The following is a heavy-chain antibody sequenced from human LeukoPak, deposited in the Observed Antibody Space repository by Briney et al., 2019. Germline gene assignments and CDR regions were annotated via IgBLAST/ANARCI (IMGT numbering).Heavy chain of an antibody. D-gene: IGHD6-19*01. CDR2: IIPILGIA. V-gene: IGHV1-69*10. J-gene: IGHJ3*02. CDR1: GGTFSSYA. CDR3: ARGYSSGPYAFDI. Sequence: GASVKVSCKASGGTFSSYAISWVRQAPGQGLEWMGRIIPILGIANYAQKFQGRVTITADKSTSTAYMELSSLRSEDTAVYYCARGYSSGPYAFDIWGQGTMVTVSS.